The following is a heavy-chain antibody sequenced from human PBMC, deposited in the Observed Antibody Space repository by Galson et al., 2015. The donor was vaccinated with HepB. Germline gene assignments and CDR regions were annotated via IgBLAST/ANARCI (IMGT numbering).Heavy chain of an antibody. CDR2: INHSGST. V-gene: IGHV4-34*01. D-gene: IGHD3-22*01. Sequence: ETLSLTCAVYGGSFSGYYWSWIRQPPGKGLEWIGEINHSGSTNYNPSLKSRVTISVDTSKNQFSLKLGSVTAADTAVYYCARGRDFGHSSGYYQRYYFDYWGQGTLVTVSS. J-gene: IGHJ4*02. CDR1: GGSFSGYY. CDR3: ARGRDFGHSSGYYQRYYFDY.